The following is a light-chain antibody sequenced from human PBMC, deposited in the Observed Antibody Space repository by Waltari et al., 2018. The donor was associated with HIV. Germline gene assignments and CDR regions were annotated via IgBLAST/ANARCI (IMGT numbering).Light chain of an antibody. CDR2: AVS. J-gene: IGLJ2*01. Sequence: QSALTQPPSASGSPGQSVTISCTGTSSDGGGYNYVSWYQQHPGKAPKLMIYAVSKRPSGVPDRFSGSKSGNTASLTVSGLQAEDEAEYYCSSYAGSNNVIFGGGTKLTVL. CDR3: SSYAGSNNVI. V-gene: IGLV2-8*01. CDR1: SSDGGGYNY.